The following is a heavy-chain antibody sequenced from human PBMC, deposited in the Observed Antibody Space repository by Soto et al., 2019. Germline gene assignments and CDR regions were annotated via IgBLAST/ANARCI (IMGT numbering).Heavy chain of an antibody. J-gene: IGHJ6*02. CDR1: GGSISSYY. CDR2: IYYSGST. V-gene: IGHV4-59*01. CDR3: ARGRDLDYYYYGMDV. Sequence: KTSETLSLTCTVSGGSISSYYWSWIRQPPGKGLEWIGYIYYSGSTNYNPSLKSRVTISVDTSKNQFSLKLSSVTAADTAVYYCARGRDLDYYYYGMDVWGQGTTVTVSS.